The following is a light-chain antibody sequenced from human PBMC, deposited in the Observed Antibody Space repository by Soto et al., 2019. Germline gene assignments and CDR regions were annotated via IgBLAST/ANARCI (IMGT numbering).Light chain of an antibody. V-gene: IGLV2-14*01. CDR3: TSYTDISVLRYV. J-gene: IGLJ1*01. CDR2: EVN. Sequence: QSALTQPASVSGSPGQSITISCIGTSSDVGGYNYVSWYHQHPGKAPKLLIYEVNNRTSGVSNRFSGSKSGNTASLTISGLQAEDEADYYCTSYTDISVLRYVFGNGTKLTVL. CDR1: SSDVGGYNY.